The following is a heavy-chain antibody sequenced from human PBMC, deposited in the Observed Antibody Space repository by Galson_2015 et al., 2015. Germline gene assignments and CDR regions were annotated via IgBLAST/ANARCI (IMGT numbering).Heavy chain of an antibody. V-gene: IGHV1-2*04. CDR1: GYTFTGYY. D-gene: IGHD2-2*01. CDR2: INPNSGGT. J-gene: IGHJ2*01. CDR3: ARGYCSSTSCPWYFDL. Sequence: SVKVSCKASGYTFTGYYMHWVRQAPGQGLEWMGWINPNSGGTNYAQKFQGWVTMTRDTSISTAYMELSRLRSDDTAVYYCARGYCSSTSCPWYFDLWGRGTLVTVSS.